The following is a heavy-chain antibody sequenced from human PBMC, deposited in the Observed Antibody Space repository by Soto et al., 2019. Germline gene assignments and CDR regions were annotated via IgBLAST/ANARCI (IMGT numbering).Heavy chain of an antibody. V-gene: IGHV4-31*03. CDR2: IYYSGST. CDR3: ARHVVPAANYFDY. D-gene: IGHD2-2*01. CDR1: GGTIRRGGYP. J-gene: IGHJ4*02. Sequence: SENLSLTYTVSGGTIRRGGYPGTCVLHHPGKGLEWIGYIYYSGSTYYKPSLKSRVTISVDTSKNQLSLKLSSVTAADTAVYYCARHVVPAANYFDYWGQGTLVTVSS.